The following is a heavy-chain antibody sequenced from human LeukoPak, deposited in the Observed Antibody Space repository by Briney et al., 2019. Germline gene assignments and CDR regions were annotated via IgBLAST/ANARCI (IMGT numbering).Heavy chain of an antibody. CDR2: ISAYNGNT. V-gene: IGHV1-18*01. J-gene: IGHJ4*02. Sequence: GASVKVSCKASGYTFTSYGISWARQAPGQGLEWMGWISAYNGNTNYAQKLQGRVTMTTDTSTSTAYMELRSLRSDDTAVYYCARDQYYDFWSGYFSFDYWGQGTLVTVSS. CDR1: GYTFTSYG. CDR3: ARDQYYDFWSGYFSFDY. D-gene: IGHD3-3*01.